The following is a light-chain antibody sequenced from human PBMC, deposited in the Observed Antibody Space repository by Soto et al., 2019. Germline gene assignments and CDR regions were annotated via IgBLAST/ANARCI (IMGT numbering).Light chain of an antibody. CDR1: QSVSSN. Sequence: EIVMTQSPATLSVSPGERATLSCRASQSVSSNLAWDQQKPGQAPRLLIYGVSTRATGIPARFSGSGSGTEFTLTISSLQSEDFAVYYCQHYNNWPRTFGQGTKVEIK. CDR2: GVS. J-gene: IGKJ1*01. CDR3: QHYNNWPRT. V-gene: IGKV3-15*01.